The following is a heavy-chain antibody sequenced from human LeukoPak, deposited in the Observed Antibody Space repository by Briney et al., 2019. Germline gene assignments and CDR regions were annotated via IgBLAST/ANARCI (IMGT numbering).Heavy chain of an antibody. D-gene: IGHD1-1*01. CDR1: GFTLSSYS. J-gene: IGHJ3*02. Sequence: GGSLRLSCAASGFTLSSYSMNWVRQAPGKGLEWVSYISSSSSDIYYADSVKGRFTISRDNAKNSLYLQMNSLRAEDTAVYYCARGSHDPGAFDIWGQGTMVTVSS. CDR3: ARGSHDPGAFDI. V-gene: IGHV3-21*01. CDR2: ISSSSSDI.